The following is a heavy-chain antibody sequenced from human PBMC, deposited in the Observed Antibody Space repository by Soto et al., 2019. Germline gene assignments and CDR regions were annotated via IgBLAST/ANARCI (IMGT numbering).Heavy chain of an antibody. CDR3: ARARDDYGDFLFDY. Sequence: SETLSLTCAVSGGSISSGGYSWSWIRQPPGKGLEWIGYIYHSGSTYYNPSLKSRVTISVDRSKNQFSLKLSSVTAADTAVYYCARARDDYGDFLFDYWGQGTLVTVSS. CDR2: IYHSGST. V-gene: IGHV4-30-2*01. D-gene: IGHD4-17*01. CDR1: GGSISSGGYS. J-gene: IGHJ4*02.